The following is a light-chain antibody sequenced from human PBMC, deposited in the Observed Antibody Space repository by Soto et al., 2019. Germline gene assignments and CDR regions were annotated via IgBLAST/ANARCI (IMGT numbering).Light chain of an antibody. CDR1: QSVTKNN. CDR3: QQYERGFT. J-gene: IGKJ3*01. CDR2: GAS. Sequence: EIELTQSPGTLSLSPGERATISCRASQSVTKNNLDWYQQKPGQAPRLLIYGASTRATGIPARFSGSGSGTEFTLTISSLQSEDFAVYYCQQYERGFTFGPGTKVDIK. V-gene: IGKV3-15*01.